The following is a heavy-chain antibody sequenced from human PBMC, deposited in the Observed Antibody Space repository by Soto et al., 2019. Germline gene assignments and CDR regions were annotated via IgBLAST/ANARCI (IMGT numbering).Heavy chain of an antibody. D-gene: IGHD4-17*01. CDR1: GGSISSYY. J-gene: IGHJ3*02. V-gene: IGHV4-59*01. CDR2: IYYSGST. Sequence: QVQLQESGPGLVKPSETLSLTCTVSGGSISSYYWSWIRQPPGKGLEWIGYIYYSGSTNYNPSLXGRGNQAVDPXXNXFXXSLRSVTAADTTVYYCARDSGHYCGDTADNFAIDIWGQGTMVTVSS. CDR3: ARDSGHYCGDTADNFAIDI.